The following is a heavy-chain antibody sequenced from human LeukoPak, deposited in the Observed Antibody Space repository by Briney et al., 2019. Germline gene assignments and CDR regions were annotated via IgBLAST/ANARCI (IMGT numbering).Heavy chain of an antibody. Sequence: GGSLRLSCAASGFTFSRYWMSWVRQAPGKGLEWVANIKQDGSEKYNVDSVKGRFTISRANAKNSLYLQMNSMRAEDTAEYCCARLLVYNSGGEAFDHWGQGTLVTVSS. CDR2: IKQDGSEK. J-gene: IGHJ4*02. CDR3: ARLLVYNSGGEAFDH. D-gene: IGHD1-20*01. V-gene: IGHV3-7*01. CDR1: GFTFSRYW.